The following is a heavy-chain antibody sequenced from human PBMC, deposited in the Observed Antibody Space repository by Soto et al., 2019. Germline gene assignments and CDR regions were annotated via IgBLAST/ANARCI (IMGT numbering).Heavy chain of an antibody. CDR1: GFTFSTYA. Sequence: PGGSLRLSCAASGFTFSTYAMNWVRQAPGKGLEWVSGISGSGDSTYYADSVKGRFTISRDNSKNTLYLQMNSLRAEDTAVYYYARQIRITMIVVVPTAPDVWGQGTTVTVSS. J-gene: IGHJ6*02. D-gene: IGHD3-22*01. CDR3: ARQIRITMIVVVPTAPDV. CDR2: ISGSGDST. V-gene: IGHV3-23*01.